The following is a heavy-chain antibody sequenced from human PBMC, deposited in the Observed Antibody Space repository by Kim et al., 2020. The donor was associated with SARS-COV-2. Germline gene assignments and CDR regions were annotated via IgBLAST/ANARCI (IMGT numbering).Heavy chain of an antibody. Sequence: GGSLRLSCAASGFTFDDYAMHWVRQAPGKGLEWVSLISGDGGSTYYADSVKGRFTISRDNSKNSLYLQMNSLRTEDTALYYCAKDQSSDPKNHYYYYGMDVWGQGTTVTVSS. CDR1: GFTFDDYA. V-gene: IGHV3-43*02. CDR3: AKDQSSDPKNHYYYYGMDV. J-gene: IGHJ6*02. CDR2: ISGDGGST.